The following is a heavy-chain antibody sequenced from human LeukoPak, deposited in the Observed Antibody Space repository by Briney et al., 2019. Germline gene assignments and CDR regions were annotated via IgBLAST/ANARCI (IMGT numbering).Heavy chain of an antibody. CDR3: ASRGYSGYDYSLYYFDY. Sequence: GGSLRLSCAASGFTFSSYAMHWVRQAPGKGLEWVAVISYDGSNKYYADSVKGRFTISRDNSKNTLYLQMNSLRAEDTAVYYCASRGYSGYDYSLYYFDYWGQGTLVTVSS. D-gene: IGHD5-12*01. J-gene: IGHJ4*02. V-gene: IGHV3-30*04. CDR1: GFTFSSYA. CDR2: ISYDGSNK.